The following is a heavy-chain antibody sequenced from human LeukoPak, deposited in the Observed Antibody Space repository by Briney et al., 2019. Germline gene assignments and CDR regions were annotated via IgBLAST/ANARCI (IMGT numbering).Heavy chain of an antibody. J-gene: IGHJ5*02. CDR3: ASLDIVVVPAASGTDWFDP. CDR1: GFTFSSYG. V-gene: IGHV3-30*02. CDR2: IRYDGSNK. Sequence: GGSLRLSCAASGFTFSSYGMHWVRQAPGKGLEWVVFIRYDGSNKYYADSVKGRFTISRDNSKNTLYLQMNSLRAEDTAVYYCASLDIVVVPAASGTDWFDPWGQGTLVTVSS. D-gene: IGHD2-2*01.